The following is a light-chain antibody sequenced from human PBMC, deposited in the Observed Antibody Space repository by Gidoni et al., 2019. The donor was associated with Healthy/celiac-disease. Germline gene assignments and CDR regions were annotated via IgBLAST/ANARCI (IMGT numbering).Light chain of an antibody. CDR1: QSVSSY. Sequence: EIALTQSPATLSLSPGERATLSCRASQSVSSYLARYQQKPGQAPRLLIYDASTRAAVITARFSGSGSWTDFTLTISSLEPEDFAVYYCQQRSNWPPFTFGPGTKVEIK. V-gene: IGKV3-11*01. CDR3: QQRSNWPPFT. CDR2: DAS. J-gene: IGKJ3*01.